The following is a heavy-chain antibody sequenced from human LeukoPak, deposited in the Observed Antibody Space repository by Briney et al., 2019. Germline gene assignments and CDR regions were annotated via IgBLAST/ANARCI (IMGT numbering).Heavy chain of an antibody. Sequence: GSLRLSCAASGFTFSSYSMNWVRQAPGKGLEWVSYISSSSSTIYYADSVKGRFTISRDNAKNSLYLQMNSLRAEDTAVYYCAREMATMTIDYWGQGTLVTVSS. V-gene: IGHV3-48*01. CDR2: ISSSSSTI. CDR1: GFTFSSYS. CDR3: AREMATMTIDY. D-gene: IGHD5-24*01. J-gene: IGHJ4*02.